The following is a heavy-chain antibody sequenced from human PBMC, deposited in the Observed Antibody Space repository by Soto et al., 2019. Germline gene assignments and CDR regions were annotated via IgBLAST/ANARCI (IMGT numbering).Heavy chain of an antibody. D-gene: IGHD6-13*01. J-gene: IGHJ6*02. CDR2: IIPVFGTP. CDR3: AKVTASANYYYYGMAV. CDR1: GGTFSSSA. V-gene: IGHV1-69*12. Sequence: QVQLVQSGAEVKKPGSSVKVSCKASGGTFSSSAMSWVRQAPGQGLEWIGGIIPVFGTPNYAQKFQGRVTMTADESTSTAYMELSTLRSEDTAMYYCAKVTASANYYYYGMAVWGQGTTVTDSS.